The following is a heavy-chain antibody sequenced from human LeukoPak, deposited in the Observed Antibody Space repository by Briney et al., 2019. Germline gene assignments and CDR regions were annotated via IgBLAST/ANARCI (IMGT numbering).Heavy chain of an antibody. D-gene: IGHD5-24*01. CDR2: ISWNSGSI. CDR1: GFTFDDYP. CDR3: AKDLPDGYNTR. V-gene: IGHV3-9*01. Sequence: GGSLTLSCAASGFTFDDYPMHCVRQAPGKGLEWVSGISWNSGSIGYADSVKRRFTISRDNAKNSLYLQINSLRAEDTGLYYCAKDLPDGYNTRWGQGTLVTVSS. J-gene: IGHJ1*01.